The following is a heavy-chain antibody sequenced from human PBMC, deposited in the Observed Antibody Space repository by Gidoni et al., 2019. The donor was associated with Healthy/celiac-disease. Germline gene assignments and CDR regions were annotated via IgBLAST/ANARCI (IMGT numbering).Heavy chain of an antibody. CDR2: ISYDGSNK. CDR3: ATSIAAAGTRGYFDY. D-gene: IGHD6-13*01. Sequence: QVQLVESGGGVVQPGRSLRLSCAASGFTFSSYAMHWVRQAPGKGLEWVAVISYDGSNKYYADSVKGRFTISRDNSKNTLYLQMNSLRAEDTAVYYCATSIAAAGTRGYFDYWGQGTLVTVSS. V-gene: IGHV3-30-3*01. CDR1: GFTFSSYA. J-gene: IGHJ4*02.